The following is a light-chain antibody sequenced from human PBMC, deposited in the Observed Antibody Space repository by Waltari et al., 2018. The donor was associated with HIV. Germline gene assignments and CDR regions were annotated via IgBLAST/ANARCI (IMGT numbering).Light chain of an antibody. J-gene: IGLJ2*01. CDR2: GNN. CDR1: SSNIGAGYD. V-gene: IGLV1-40*01. CDR3: SSYAGSNNVI. Sequence: QSVLTQPPSVSGAPGQRVTISCPGSSSNIGAGYDVHWYQHLVGTAPKLLIYGNNNRPSGVPDRFSGSKSGNAASLTVSGLQAEDEADYYCSSYAGSNNVIFGGGTKLTVL.